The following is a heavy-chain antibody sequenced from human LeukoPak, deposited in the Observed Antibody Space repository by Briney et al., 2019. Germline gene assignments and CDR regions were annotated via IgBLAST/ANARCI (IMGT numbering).Heavy chain of an antibody. CDR3: ARHGSAVNTYYLDY. J-gene: IGHJ4*02. V-gene: IGHV4-59*08. D-gene: IGHD4-17*01. Sequence: PSETLSLTCTLSGRSISSYYWSWLRQPPGKGLEWIGYIYYSGSTNYNPSLKSRVTISVDTSKNQFSLKLTSVTAADTAVYYCARHGSAVNTYYLDYWGQGALVTVSS. CDR1: GRSISSYY. CDR2: IYYSGST.